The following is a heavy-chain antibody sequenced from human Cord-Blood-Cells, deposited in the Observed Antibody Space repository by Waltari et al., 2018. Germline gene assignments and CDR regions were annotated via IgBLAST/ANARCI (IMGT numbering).Heavy chain of an antibody. D-gene: IGHD6-19*01. J-gene: IGHJ5*02. CDR2: INPNSGGT. CDR3: ARVLPLLYSGWGRTWFDP. CDR1: GYTFTGYY. V-gene: IGHV1-2*02. Sequence: QVQLVQSGAEVKKPGASVKVSCKASGYTFTGYYMHWVRQAPGQGLEWMGWINPNSGGTNYAQKFQGRVTMTRDTSISTAYMELGRLRSDDTAVYYCARVLPLLYSGWGRTWFDPWGQGTLVTVSS.